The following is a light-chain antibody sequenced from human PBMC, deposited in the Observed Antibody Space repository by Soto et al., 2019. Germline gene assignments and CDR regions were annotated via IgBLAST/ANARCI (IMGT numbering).Light chain of an antibody. J-gene: IGLJ1*01. CDR1: SGSIASNF. V-gene: IGLV6-57*02. Sequence: NFMLTQPHSVSESPGKTVTISCTGSSGSIASNFVQWYQQRPGSAPTMVIFEDNRRPSGVPDRFSGFIDSPSNSASLTISGLKTEDEADYYCQSFDSSNLYVFGTGTKLTVL. CDR3: QSFDSSNLYV. CDR2: EDN.